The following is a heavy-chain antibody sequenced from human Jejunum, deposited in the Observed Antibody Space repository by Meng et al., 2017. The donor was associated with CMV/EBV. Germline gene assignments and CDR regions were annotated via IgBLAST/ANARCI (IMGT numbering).Heavy chain of an antibody. CDR1: FSTYW. CDR3: VRLSGEGYSLDNYGMDV. V-gene: IGHV5-51*01. Sequence: FSTYWIGWVRQLPGNGLESMGIIYPDDSDTRYSPSFQCQVTISADKSISTAYLQWTSLKASDTAMYYCVRLSGEGYSLDNYGMDVWGQGTTVTVSS. CDR2: IYPDDSDT. J-gene: IGHJ6*02. D-gene: IGHD1-1*01.